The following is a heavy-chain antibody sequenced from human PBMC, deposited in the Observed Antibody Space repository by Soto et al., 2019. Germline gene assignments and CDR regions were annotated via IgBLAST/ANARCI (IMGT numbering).Heavy chain of an antibody. CDR3: ARDYPAANAYYYYGMDV. D-gene: IGHD2-2*01. Sequence: PGGSLRLSCAASGFTFSSYSMNWVRQARGKGLEWVSSISSSSSYIYYADSVKGRFAISRDNAKNSLYLQMNSLRAEDTAVYYCARDYPAANAYYYYGMDVWGQGTTVTVSS. CDR1: GFTFSSYS. CDR2: ISSSSSYI. J-gene: IGHJ6*02. V-gene: IGHV3-21*01.